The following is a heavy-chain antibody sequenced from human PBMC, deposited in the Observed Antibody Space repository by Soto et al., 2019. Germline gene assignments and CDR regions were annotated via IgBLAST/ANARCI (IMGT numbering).Heavy chain of an antibody. CDR1: GDSVSSNSAV. J-gene: IGHJ4*02. CDR2: TYFRSKWFS. V-gene: IGHV6-1*01. D-gene: IGHD6-19*01. CDR3: GRESMAGWVDY. Sequence: SQTLSLTCAISGDSVSSNSAVWNWIRQSPSRGLEWLGRTYFRSKWFSDYAVSVKSRITINPDTSKNQFSLQLNSVTPEDTAVYYCGRESMAGWVDYWGQGALVT.